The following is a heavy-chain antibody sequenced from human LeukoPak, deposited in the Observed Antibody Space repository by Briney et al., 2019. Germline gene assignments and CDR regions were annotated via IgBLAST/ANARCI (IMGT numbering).Heavy chain of an antibody. CDR3: ARGPRLTGGYYFDY. D-gene: IGHD7-27*01. J-gene: IGHJ4*02. V-gene: IGHV3-48*02. CDR1: GFSFSTSA. CDR2: ISGGSSTI. Sequence: GGSLRLSCAASGFSFSTSAMSWVRQAPGKGLEWISYISGGSSTISYADSVKGRFTISRDNAKNSLYLQMNSLRDEDTAVYYCARGPRLTGGYYFDYWGQGTLVTVSS.